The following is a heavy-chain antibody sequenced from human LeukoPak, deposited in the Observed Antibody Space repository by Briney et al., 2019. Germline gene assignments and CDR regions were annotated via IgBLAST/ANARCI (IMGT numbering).Heavy chain of an antibody. Sequence: GGSLRLSCVASGFTFYNYAMSWVRQAPGRGLEWASSTAGSGISKDYADSVKGRFTISKDKSKNTLYLQMDNLRAEDTGVYFCARLPTFYYDSRCYHYDYWGQGTLVTVSS. J-gene: IGHJ4*02. D-gene: IGHD3-22*01. V-gene: IGHV3-23*01. CDR3: ARLPTFYYDSRCYHYDY. CDR2: TAGSGISK. CDR1: GFTFYNYA.